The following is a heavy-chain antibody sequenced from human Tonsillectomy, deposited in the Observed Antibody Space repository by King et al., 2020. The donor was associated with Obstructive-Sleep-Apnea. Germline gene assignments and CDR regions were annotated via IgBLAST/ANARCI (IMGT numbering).Heavy chain of an antibody. D-gene: IGHD2-15*01. V-gene: IGHV3-30*04. CDR2: ISYDGSNK. CDR1: GFTFSSCA. J-gene: IGHJ4*02. CDR3: ARAPGGGCWYYFDY. Sequence: VQLVESGGGVVQPGRSLRLSCAASGFTFSSCAMHWVRQAPGKGLEWVALISYDGSNKYYADSVKGRFTISRDNSKNTLYLQMDSLRPEDMAVYYCARAPGGGCWYYFDYWGQGSLVTVSS.